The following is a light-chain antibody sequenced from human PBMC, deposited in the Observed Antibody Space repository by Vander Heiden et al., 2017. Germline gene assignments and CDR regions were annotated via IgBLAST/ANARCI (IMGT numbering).Light chain of an antibody. CDR1: NIGSKS. CDR2: YDS. CDR3: QVWDSSSDWV. Sequence: SYGLTQPPSLSVAPGKTARITCGGNNIGSKSVHWYQQKPGQAPVLVIYYDSDRPSGIPERFSGSNSGNTATLTISRVEAGDEADYYCQVWDSSSDWVFGGGTKLTVL. V-gene: IGLV3-21*04. J-gene: IGLJ3*02.